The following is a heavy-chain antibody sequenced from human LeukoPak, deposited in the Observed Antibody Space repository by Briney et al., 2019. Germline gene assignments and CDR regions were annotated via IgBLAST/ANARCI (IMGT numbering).Heavy chain of an antibody. CDR2: IYYSGST. V-gene: IGHV4-39*07. J-gene: IGHJ1*01. Sequence: SETLSLTCTVSGGSISSSSYYWGWIRQPPGKGLEWIGSIYYSGSTYYNPSLKSRVTISVDTSKNQFSLKLSSVTAADTAVYYCARGAPDYYDRIVKYFQHWGQGTLVTVSS. D-gene: IGHD3-22*01. CDR3: ARGAPDYYDRIVKYFQH. CDR1: GGSISSSSYY.